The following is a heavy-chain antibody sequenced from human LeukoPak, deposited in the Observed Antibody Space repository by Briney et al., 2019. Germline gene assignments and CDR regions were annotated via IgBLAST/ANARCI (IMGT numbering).Heavy chain of an antibody. Sequence: PGGSLRLSCAASGFTFNNFAMNWVRQAPGKGLEWVSSVNFRGTISYYADSVKGRFTISRDNSKNTLFLQMDSLRAEDAAIYYCANSRYSSGWYFDCWGQGTLVTVSS. CDR2: VNFRGTIS. CDR1: GFTFNNFA. CDR3: ANSRYSSGWYFDC. D-gene: IGHD6-19*01. J-gene: IGHJ4*02. V-gene: IGHV3-23*01.